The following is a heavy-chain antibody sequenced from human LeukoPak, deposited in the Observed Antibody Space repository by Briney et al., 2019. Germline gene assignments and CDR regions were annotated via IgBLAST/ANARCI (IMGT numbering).Heavy chain of an antibody. J-gene: IGHJ4*02. CDR3: ASLLWFGESLYFDY. CDR2: IYTSGST. D-gene: IGHD3-10*01. V-gene: IGHV4-61*02. CDR1: GGSISSSSYY. Sequence: SETLSLTCTVSGGSISSSSYYWSWIRQPAGKGLEWIGRIYTSGSTNYNPSLKSRVTISVDTSKNQFSLKLSSVTAADTAVYYCASLLWFGESLYFDYWGQGTLVTVSS.